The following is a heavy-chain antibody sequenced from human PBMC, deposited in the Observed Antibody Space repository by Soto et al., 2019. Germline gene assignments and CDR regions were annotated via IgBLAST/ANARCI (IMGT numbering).Heavy chain of an antibody. CDR2: ISTSSSYT. Sequence: QVQLVESGGGLVKPGGSLRLSCGASRFTFSDYYMSWIRQAPGKGLEWVSYISTSSSYTDYADSVRGRFTISRDNAKNSLYLQMNSLRAEDTAVYYCARVHLCCSGGSCYRAYAFDIWGQGTMVTVSS. D-gene: IGHD2-15*01. J-gene: IGHJ3*02. V-gene: IGHV3-11*05. CDR3: ARVHLCCSGGSCYRAYAFDI. CDR1: RFTFSDYY.